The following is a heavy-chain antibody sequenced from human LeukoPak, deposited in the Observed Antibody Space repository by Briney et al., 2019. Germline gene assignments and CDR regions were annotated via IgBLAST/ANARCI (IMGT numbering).Heavy chain of an antibody. CDR1: GFTVSSNY. V-gene: IGHV3-53*01. J-gene: IGHJ6*02. D-gene: IGHD3-3*01. CDR3: ARTPDFFFYGMDV. CDR2: IYSGGNT. Sequence: GGSLRLSCAASGFTVSSNYMNWVRQAPGKGLEWVSVIYSGGNTYYADSVKGRFTISRDTSKNTLYLQMSSLRAEDTAVYYCARTPDFFFYGMDVWGQGTTVTVSS.